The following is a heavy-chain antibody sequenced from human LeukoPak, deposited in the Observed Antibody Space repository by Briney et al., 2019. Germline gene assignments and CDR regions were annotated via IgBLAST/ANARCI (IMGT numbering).Heavy chain of an antibody. CDR3: ARGRAELGFDY. CDR2: INHSGST. V-gene: IGHV4-34*01. D-gene: IGHD1-14*01. CDR1: GGSFSGYY. Sequence: SETLSLTCAVYGGSFSGYYWSWIRQPPGKGLEWIGEINHSGSTNYNPSLKSRVTISVDTSKHQFSLKLSSVTAADTAVYYCARGRAELGFDYWGQGTLVTVSS. J-gene: IGHJ4*02.